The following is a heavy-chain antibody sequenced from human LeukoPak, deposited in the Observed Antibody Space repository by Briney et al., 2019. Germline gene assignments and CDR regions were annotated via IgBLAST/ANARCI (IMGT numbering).Heavy chain of an antibody. Sequence: PSETLSLTCTVSGGSISSYYWSWIRQPPGKGLEWIGYIYYSGSTNYNPSLKSRVTISVHTSKNQFSLKLSSVTAADTAVYYCARHGDFHDYWGQGTLVTVSS. CDR3: ARHGDFHDY. CDR1: GGSISSYY. V-gene: IGHV4-59*08. D-gene: IGHD4-17*01. CDR2: IYYSGST. J-gene: IGHJ4*02.